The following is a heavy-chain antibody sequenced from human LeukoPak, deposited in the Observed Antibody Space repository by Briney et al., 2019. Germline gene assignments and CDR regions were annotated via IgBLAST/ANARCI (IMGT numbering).Heavy chain of an antibody. V-gene: IGHV4-61*02. D-gene: IGHD3-16*02. CDR2: IYTSGST. Sequence: PSQTLSLTCTVSGGSISSGSYCWSWIRQPAGKGLEWIGRIYTSGSTNYNPSLKSRVTISVDTSKNQFSLKLSSVTAADTAVYYCARAKGDDYVWGSYRTYYFDYWGQGTLVTVSS. CDR3: ARAKGDDYVWGSYRTYYFDY. CDR1: GGSISSGSYC. J-gene: IGHJ4*02.